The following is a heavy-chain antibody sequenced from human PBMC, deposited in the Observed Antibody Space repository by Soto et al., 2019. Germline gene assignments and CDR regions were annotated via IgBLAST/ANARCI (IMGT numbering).Heavy chain of an antibody. D-gene: IGHD3-10*01. Sequence: GGSLRLSCAASGFTFSDYYMSWIRQAPGKGLEWVSYISSSSSYTNYADSVKGRFTISRDNAKNSLYLQMNSLRAEDTAVYYCARDRAGADDPFDIWGQGTMVTVSS. J-gene: IGHJ3*02. CDR1: GFTFSDYY. V-gene: IGHV3-11*06. CDR2: ISSSSSYT. CDR3: ARDRAGADDPFDI.